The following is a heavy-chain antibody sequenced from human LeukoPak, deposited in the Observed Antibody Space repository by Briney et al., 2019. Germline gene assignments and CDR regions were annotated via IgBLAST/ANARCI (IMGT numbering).Heavy chain of an antibody. J-gene: IGHJ4*02. CDR3: ARAVAGTYRFDY. D-gene: IGHD6-19*01. Sequence: ASVKVSCKASGYTFTGYYMHWVRQAPGQGLEWMGWINPNSGGTNYAQKFQRRVTMTRDTSISTAYMELSRLRSDDTAVYYCARAVAGTYRFDYWGQGTLVTVSS. CDR1: GYTFTGYY. V-gene: IGHV1-2*02. CDR2: INPNSGGT.